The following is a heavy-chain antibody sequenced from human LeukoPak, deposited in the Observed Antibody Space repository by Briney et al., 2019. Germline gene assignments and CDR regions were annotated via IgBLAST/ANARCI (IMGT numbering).Heavy chain of an antibody. CDR2: ISGSGGST. Sequence: PGGSLRFSCAASGFTVSSNYMSWVRQAPGKGLEWVSAISGSGGSTYYADSVKGRFTISRDNSKNTLYLQMNSLRAEDTAVYYCAKDLLYGDYDRVYNYWGQGTLVTVSS. D-gene: IGHD4-17*01. V-gene: IGHV3-23*01. J-gene: IGHJ4*02. CDR3: AKDLLYGDYDRVYNY. CDR1: GFTVSSNY.